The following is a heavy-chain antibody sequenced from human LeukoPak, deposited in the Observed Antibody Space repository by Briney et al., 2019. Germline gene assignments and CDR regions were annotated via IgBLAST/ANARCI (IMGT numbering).Heavy chain of an antibody. J-gene: IGHJ4*02. CDR1: GGSFSGYY. D-gene: IGHD3-10*01. V-gene: IGHV4-34*01. CDR3: ARGGHYYGSGSYYSSRYYFDY. CDR2: INHSGST. Sequence: SETLSLTCAVYGGSFSGYYWSWIRQPPGKGLEWIVEINHSGSTNYNPSLKSRVTISVDTSKNQFSLKLSSVTAADTAVYYCARGGHYYGSGSYYSSRYYFDYWGQGTLVTVSS.